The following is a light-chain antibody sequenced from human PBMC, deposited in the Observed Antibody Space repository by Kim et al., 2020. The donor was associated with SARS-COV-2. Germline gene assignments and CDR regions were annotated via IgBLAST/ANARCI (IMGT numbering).Light chain of an antibody. Sequence: ASVKLTCTLSSGHSTYAIAWHQQQPEKGPRYLMKVNSDGSHKKGDGIPHRFSGSSSGAERYLTISSLQSEDEADYYCQTWGTGIRVFGGGTQLTVL. CDR3: QTWGTGIRV. CDR2: VNSDGSH. CDR1: SGHSTYA. J-gene: IGLJ3*02. V-gene: IGLV4-69*01.